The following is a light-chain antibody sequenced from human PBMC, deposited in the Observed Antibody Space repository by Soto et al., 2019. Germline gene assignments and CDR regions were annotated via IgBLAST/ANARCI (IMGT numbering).Light chain of an antibody. J-gene: IGLJ1*01. CDR1: SSNIGAGYD. V-gene: IGLV1-40*01. Sequence: QSVLTQPPSVSGAPGQRVTISCTGSSSNIGAGYDVHWYQQRPGTAPKLLIFGNINRPSGVPDRFSGSKSGTSASLAITGLQAEDEADYYCAAWDDNLNAYVFGSGTKLTVL. CDR3: AAWDDNLNAYV. CDR2: GNI.